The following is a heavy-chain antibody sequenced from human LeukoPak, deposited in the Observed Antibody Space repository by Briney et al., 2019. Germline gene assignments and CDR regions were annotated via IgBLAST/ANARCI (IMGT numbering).Heavy chain of an antibody. D-gene: IGHD3-10*01. CDR1: GYTFTSYY. V-gene: IGHV1-46*01. J-gene: IGHJ4*02. Sequence: ASVKVSCKASGYTFTSYYIHWVRQAPGQGLEWMGVINPSSGGTSYAQKFQGRVTMTEDTSTDIAYMELSSLRSEDTAVYYCARGLLVGRSGSEHDYWGQGTLVTVSS. CDR2: INPSSGGT. CDR3: ARGLLVGRSGSEHDY.